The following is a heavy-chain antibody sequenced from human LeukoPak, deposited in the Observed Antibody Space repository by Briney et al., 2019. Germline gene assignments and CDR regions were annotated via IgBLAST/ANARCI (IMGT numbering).Heavy chain of an antibody. J-gene: IGHJ4*02. V-gene: IGHV1-24*01. CDR2: FDPEDGET. CDR1: GYTLTELS. Sequence: ASVKVSCKVSGYTLTELSIRWVRQAPGEGPEWMGGFDPEDGETIYPQKFQGRVTMTEDTSTDTAYMELSSLTSEDTAMYFCATNLATVVTPTYYWGQGTLVTVSS. D-gene: IGHD4-23*01. CDR3: ATNLATVVTPTYY.